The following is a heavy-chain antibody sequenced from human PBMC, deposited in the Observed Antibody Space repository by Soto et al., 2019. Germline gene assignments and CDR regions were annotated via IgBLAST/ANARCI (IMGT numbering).Heavy chain of an antibody. Sequence: GGSLRLSCAASEFTFSNYAMTWVRQAPGKGLEWVSLITGSGVTTYYADSVKGRFTIARDNSKNTLYLQMNSLGAGDTAIYYCAKAVSGSIRYFDYWGQGTLVTVSS. V-gene: IGHV3-23*01. CDR1: EFTFSNYA. CDR3: AKAVSGSIRYFDY. D-gene: IGHD1-26*01. CDR2: ITGSGVTT. J-gene: IGHJ4*02.